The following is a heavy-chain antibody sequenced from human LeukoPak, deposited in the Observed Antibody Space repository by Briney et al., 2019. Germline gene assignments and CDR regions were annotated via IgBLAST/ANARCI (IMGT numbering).Heavy chain of an antibody. D-gene: IGHD4-17*01. CDR1: GGSISSYY. J-gene: IGHJ4*02. CDR2: IYYSGST. Sequence: PSETLSLTCTVSGGSISSYYWSWIRQPPGKGLEWIGYIYYSGSTNYNPSLKSRVTISVDTSKNQFSLKLSSVTAADTALYYCAREGYYGDYVDYWGQGTLVTVSS. CDR3: AREGYYGDYVDY. V-gene: IGHV4-59*01.